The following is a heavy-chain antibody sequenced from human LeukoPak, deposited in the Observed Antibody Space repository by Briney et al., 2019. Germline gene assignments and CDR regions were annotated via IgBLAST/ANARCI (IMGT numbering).Heavy chain of an antibody. CDR2: MNPNSGNT. V-gene: IGHV1-8*03. CDR1: GYTFTSYD. CDR3: ARAYYYYYYMDV. Sequence: ASVKVSCKASGYTFTSYDINWVRQATGQGLEWMGWMNPNSGNTGYAQKFQGRVTITRNTSISTAYMELSSLRSEDTAVDYCARAYYYYYYMDVWGKGTTVTVSS. J-gene: IGHJ6*03.